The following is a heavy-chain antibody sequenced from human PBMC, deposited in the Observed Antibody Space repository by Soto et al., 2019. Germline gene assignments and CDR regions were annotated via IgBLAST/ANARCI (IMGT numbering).Heavy chain of an antibody. D-gene: IGHD4-17*01. J-gene: IGHJ4*02. CDR1: GGSLSGYY. CDR3: ARTPPTVTTTLYFDY. V-gene: IGHV4-34*01. Sequence: ETLSLTCAVHGGSLSGYYWSWIRQPPGKGLEWIGEINHSGSTNYNPSLKSRVTISVDTSKNQFSLKLSYVTAADTAVYYCARTPPTVTTTLYFDYWGQGTLVTVSS. CDR2: INHSGST.